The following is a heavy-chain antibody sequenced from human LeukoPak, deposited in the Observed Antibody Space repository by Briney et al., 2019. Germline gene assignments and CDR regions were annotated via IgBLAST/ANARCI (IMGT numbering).Heavy chain of an antibody. CDR3: ARGGFTMIRGALDY. CDR1: DYTFSSYV. Sequence: ASVKVSCKASDYTFSSYVISWVRQAPGQGLEWMGWISAYNGKTNYAQRLQDRVTVTTDTSTSTAYMELRSLRSDDTAVYYCARGGFTMIRGALDYWGQGTLVTVSS. J-gene: IGHJ4*02. CDR2: ISAYNGKT. D-gene: IGHD3-10*01. V-gene: IGHV1-18*01.